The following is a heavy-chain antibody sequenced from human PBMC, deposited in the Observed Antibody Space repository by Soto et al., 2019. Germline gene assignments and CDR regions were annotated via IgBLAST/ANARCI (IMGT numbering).Heavy chain of an antibody. Sequence: ASVKVSCKASGYTFTGYYMHWVRQAPGQGLEWMGWINPSGGSTYYADSVKGRFTISRDNSKNTLYLQMNSLRAEDTAVYYCARATYYYDSSGYYLGYYFDYWGQGTLVTVSS. CDR3: ARATYYYDSSGYYLGYYFDY. J-gene: IGHJ4*02. CDR1: GYTFTGYY. V-gene: IGHV1-46*04. D-gene: IGHD3-22*01. CDR2: INPSGGST.